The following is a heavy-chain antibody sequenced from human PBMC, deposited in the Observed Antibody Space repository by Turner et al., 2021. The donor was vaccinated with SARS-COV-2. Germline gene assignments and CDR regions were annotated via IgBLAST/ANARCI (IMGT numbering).Heavy chain of an antibody. CDR3: ASSFSVRGVKGDFDY. CDR2: FDPEDAET. Sequence: QVQLVQSGAEVKKPGASEKVSCKVSGYTLIELSMHWVRQAPGKGLEWMGGFDPEDAETIYAQKFQGRVTMTEDTSTDTAYMELSSLRSEDTAVYYCASSFSVRGVKGDFDYWGQGTLVTVSS. J-gene: IGHJ4*02. V-gene: IGHV1-24*01. CDR1: GYTLIELS. D-gene: IGHD3-10*01.